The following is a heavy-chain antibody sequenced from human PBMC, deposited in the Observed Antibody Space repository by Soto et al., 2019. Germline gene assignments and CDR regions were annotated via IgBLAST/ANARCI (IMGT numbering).Heavy chain of an antibody. Sequence: SSETLSLTCTVSGGSISSYYWSWIRQPPGKGLEWIGHIYYSGSTTYNPSLKSRVTISVDTSKNQFSLKLSSMTAADTAAYYCARSGGSGSYYKVLDSWGQGTLVTVSS. CDR2: IYYSGST. J-gene: IGHJ4*02. D-gene: IGHD3-10*01. CDR1: GGSISSYY. CDR3: ARSGGSGSYYKVLDS. V-gene: IGHV4-59*01.